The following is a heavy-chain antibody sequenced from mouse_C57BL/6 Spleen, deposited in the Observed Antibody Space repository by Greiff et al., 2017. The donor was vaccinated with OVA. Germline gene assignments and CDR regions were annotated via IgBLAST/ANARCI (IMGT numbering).Heavy chain of an antibody. CDR2: INPNNGGT. CDR1: GYTFTDYY. CDR3: AGSSYDGVYFDY. D-gene: IGHD1-1*01. V-gene: IGHV1-26*01. J-gene: IGHJ2*01. Sequence: VQLKQSGPELVKPGASVKISCKASGYTFTDYYMNWVKQSHGKSLEWIGDINPNNGGTSYNQKFKGKATLTVDKSSSTAYMELRSLTSEDSAVYYCAGSSYDGVYFDYWGQGTTLTVSS.